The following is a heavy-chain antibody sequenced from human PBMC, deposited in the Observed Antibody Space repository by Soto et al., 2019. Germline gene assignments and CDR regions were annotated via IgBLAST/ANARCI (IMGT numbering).Heavy chain of an antibody. CDR1: GFTFSSYA. V-gene: IGHV3-23*01. CDR2: ISGSGGST. Sequence: GGSLRLSCAASGFTFSSYAMSWVRQAPGKGLEWVSAISGSGGSTYYADSVKGRFTISRDNSKNMLYLQMNSLRAEDTAVYYCAKVCGGDCYLANEFDYWGQGTLVTVSS. J-gene: IGHJ4*02. D-gene: IGHD2-21*02. CDR3: AKVCGGDCYLANEFDY.